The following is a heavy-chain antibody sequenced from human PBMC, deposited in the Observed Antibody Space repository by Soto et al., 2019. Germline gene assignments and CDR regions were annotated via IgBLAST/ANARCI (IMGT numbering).Heavy chain of an antibody. V-gene: IGHV4-39*01. CDR3: ARHIRDDKMVANDY. CDR1: GGSISSSSYY. Sequence: PSETLSLTCTVSGGSISSSSYYWGWIRQPPGKGLEWIGSIYYSGSTYYNPSLKSRVTISVDTSKNQFSLKLSSVTAADTVVYYCARHIRDDKMVANDYWGQGTLVTVSS. D-gene: IGHD2-15*01. J-gene: IGHJ4*02. CDR2: IYYSGST.